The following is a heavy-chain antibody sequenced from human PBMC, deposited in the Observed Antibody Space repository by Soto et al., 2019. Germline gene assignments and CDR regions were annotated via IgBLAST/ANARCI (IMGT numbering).Heavy chain of an antibody. Sequence: PSETLSLTCTVSGFPISSGGYYWSWIRQHPAKGLEWIGYIYYSGSTYYNPALKSRATISVDMSENQFSLKLTSVSAADTATYYCAREGSGRGLRYNWFDRWGQGTLVTVSS. J-gene: IGHJ5*02. D-gene: IGHD4-17*01. CDR1: GFPISSGGYY. CDR2: IYYSGST. V-gene: IGHV4-31*03. CDR3: AREGSGRGLRYNWFDR.